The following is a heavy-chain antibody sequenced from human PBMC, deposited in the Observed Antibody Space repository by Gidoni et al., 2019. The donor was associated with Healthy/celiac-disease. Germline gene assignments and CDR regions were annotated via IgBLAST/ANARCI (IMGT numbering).Heavy chain of an antibody. CDR2: ISGSGGST. Sequence: EVQLLESGGGLVQPGGSLRLSRQASGFTFSSYAMCWVRQPPGKGLEWVSAISGSGGSTYYADSVKGRFTISRDNSKNKLYLQMNSLRAEETAVYYCAKAVAGTFDYWGQGTLVTVSS. V-gene: IGHV3-23*01. D-gene: IGHD6-19*01. CDR1: GFTFSSYA. J-gene: IGHJ4*02. CDR3: AKAVAGTFDY.